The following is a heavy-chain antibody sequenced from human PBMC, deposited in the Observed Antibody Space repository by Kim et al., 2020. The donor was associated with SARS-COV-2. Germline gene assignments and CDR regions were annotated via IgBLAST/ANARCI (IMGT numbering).Heavy chain of an antibody. D-gene: IGHD3-9*01. CDR1: GGSISSGGYS. CDR2: IYYSGST. V-gene: IGHV4-30-2*01. CDR3: ARGSYYDNDAFDI. Sequence: SETLSLTCAVSGGSISSGGYSWSWIRQPPGKGLEWIGYIYYSGSTYYNPSLKSRVTISVDRSKNQFSLKLSSVTAADTAVYYCARGSYYDNDAFDIWGQG. J-gene: IGHJ3*02.